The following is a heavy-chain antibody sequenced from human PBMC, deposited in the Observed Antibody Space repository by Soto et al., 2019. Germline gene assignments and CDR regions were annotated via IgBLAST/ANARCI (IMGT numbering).Heavy chain of an antibody. CDR1: GFPFSSYG. CDR3: ASSIN. V-gene: IGHV3-33*01. J-gene: IGHJ4*02. CDR2: IWYDGSNK. Sequence: QVHLVESGGGVVQPGRSLRLSCAASGFPFSSYGMHWVRQAPGKGLDWLAVIWYDGSNKDYADSVKGRFTISRDNSKNTLYLQMNSLRADDTAVYYCASSINWGQGTLVTVSS.